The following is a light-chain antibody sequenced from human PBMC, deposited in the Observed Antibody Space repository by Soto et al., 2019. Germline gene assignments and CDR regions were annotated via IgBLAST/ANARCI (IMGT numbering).Light chain of an antibody. CDR3: QQYNKRPIT. CDR2: YTS. J-gene: IGKJ5*01. Sequence: EIVMTQSPATLSVSPEESATLSCRASQSVSSDLAWYQQKPGQAPRLLIYYTSTRATSFPARFSGGGSGTEFTLTISSLQSEDSAFYYCQQYNKRPITFGQGTRLEIK. V-gene: IGKV3-15*01. CDR1: QSVSSD.